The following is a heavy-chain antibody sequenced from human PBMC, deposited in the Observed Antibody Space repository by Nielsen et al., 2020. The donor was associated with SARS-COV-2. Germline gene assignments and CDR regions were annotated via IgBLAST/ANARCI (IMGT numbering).Heavy chain of an antibody. V-gene: IGHV3-30-3*01. D-gene: IGHD2-21*01. CDR1: GFTFSSYA. CDR3: AKDSGMIAEREVFDH. Sequence: GESLKISCAASGFTFSSYAMHWVRQAPGKGLDWVAVISYDGSNKYYADSVKGRFTISRDNSKNTLYLQMNSLRAEDTAVYYCAKDSGMIAEREVFDHWGQGTLVIVSS. CDR2: ISYDGSNK. J-gene: IGHJ4*02.